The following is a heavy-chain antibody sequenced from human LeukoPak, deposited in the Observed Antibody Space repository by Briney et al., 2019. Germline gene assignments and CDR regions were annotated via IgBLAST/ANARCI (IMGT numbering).Heavy chain of an antibody. D-gene: IGHD5-12*01. V-gene: IGHV3-30*04. Sequence: GGSLRLSCAASGFTFSSYAMHWVRQAPGKGLEWVAVISYDGSNKYYADSVKGRFTISRDNSKNTLYLQMNSLRAEDTAVYYCARVGPKWPQYYMDVWGKGTTVTVSS. CDR1: GFTFSSYA. J-gene: IGHJ6*03. CDR3: ARVGPKWPQYYMDV. CDR2: ISYDGSNK.